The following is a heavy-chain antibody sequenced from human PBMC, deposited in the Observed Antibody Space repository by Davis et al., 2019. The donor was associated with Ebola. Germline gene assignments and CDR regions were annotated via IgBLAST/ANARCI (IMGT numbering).Heavy chain of an antibody. Sequence: SVKVSCKASGGTFSSYAISWVRQAPGQGLEWMGRIIPILGIANYAPKFQGRVTITADKSTSTAYMELSSLRSEDTAVYYCAREGASSSSLVGKYYYYGMDVWGQGTTVTVSS. CDR3: AREGASSSSLVGKYYYYGMDV. J-gene: IGHJ6*02. CDR1: GGTFSSYA. CDR2: IIPILGIA. V-gene: IGHV1-69*04. D-gene: IGHD6-6*01.